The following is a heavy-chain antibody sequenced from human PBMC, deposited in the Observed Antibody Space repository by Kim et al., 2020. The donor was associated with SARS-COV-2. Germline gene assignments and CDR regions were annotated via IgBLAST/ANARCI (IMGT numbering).Heavy chain of an antibody. CDR3: AREGRITICGVVIPKDYYMDV. CDR2: ISSSSSYI. D-gene: IGHD3-3*01. Sequence: GGSLRLSCAASGFTFSSYSMNWVRQAPGKGLEWVSSISSSSSYIYYADSVKGRFTISRDNAKNSLYLQMNSLRAEDTAVYYCAREGRITICGVVIPKDYYMDVWGKGTTVTVSS. J-gene: IGHJ6*03. V-gene: IGHV3-21*01. CDR1: GFTFSSYS.